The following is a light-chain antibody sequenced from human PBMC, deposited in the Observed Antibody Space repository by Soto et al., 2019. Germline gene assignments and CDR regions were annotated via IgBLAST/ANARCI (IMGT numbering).Light chain of an antibody. CDR3: QLYSSWPRT. CDR2: GAS. V-gene: IGKV3-15*01. CDR1: QNVMYN. Sequence: EIVLTQSPATLSVSPGGRATLSCRASQNVMYNLAWYQQKPGQAPRLLVYGASTRATDAPPRFRGSGSGTEFSLTISSLQSEDYATYFCQLYSSWPRTSGQGSRVEIK. J-gene: IGKJ1*01.